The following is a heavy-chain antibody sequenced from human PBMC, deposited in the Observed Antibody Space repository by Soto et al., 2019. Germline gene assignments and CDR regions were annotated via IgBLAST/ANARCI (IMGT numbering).Heavy chain of an antibody. CDR2: IYYSGST. D-gene: IGHD3-22*01. V-gene: IGHV4-59*01. CDR1: GGSISSYY. J-gene: IGHJ4*02. CDR3: ASQYPYYYDSSGYLLGYFDY. Sequence: SETLSLTCTVSGGSISSYYWSWIRQPPGKGLEWIGYIYYSGSTNYNPSLKRRVTISVDTSKNQFSLKLSSVTAADTAVYYCASQYPYYYDSSGYLLGYFDYWGQGTLVTVSS.